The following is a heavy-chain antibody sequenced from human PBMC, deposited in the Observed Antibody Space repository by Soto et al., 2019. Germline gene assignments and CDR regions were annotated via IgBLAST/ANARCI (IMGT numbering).Heavy chain of an antibody. CDR1: GGSIASIYH. D-gene: IGHD4-17*01. J-gene: IGHJ5*02. V-gene: IGHV4-38-2*01. Sequence: SETLSLTCAVSGGSIASIYHWAWIRQPPGRGLEWVASIYHTGTTYYHPSLKSRVTISVDTSKNQFSLNVRSVTAADSAVYYCAKTAATPFGDFVFDRWGQGTLVTVSS. CDR2: IYHTGTT. CDR3: AKTAATPFGDFVFDR.